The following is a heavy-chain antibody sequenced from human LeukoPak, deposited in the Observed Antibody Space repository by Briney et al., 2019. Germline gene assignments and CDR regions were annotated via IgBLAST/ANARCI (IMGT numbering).Heavy chain of an antibody. CDR3: ARVSPNTVTTLQYFDY. CDR1: GFTFSNYD. D-gene: IGHD4-17*01. CDR2: IGTAGDI. Sequence: PGGSLRLSCATSGFTFSNYDMHWVRQATGKGLEWVSGIGTAGDIYYLGSVKGRFTISRDNAKNSLYLQTNSLRAEDTAVYYCARVSPNTVTTLQYFDYWGQGTLVTVSS. J-gene: IGHJ4*02. V-gene: IGHV3-13*01.